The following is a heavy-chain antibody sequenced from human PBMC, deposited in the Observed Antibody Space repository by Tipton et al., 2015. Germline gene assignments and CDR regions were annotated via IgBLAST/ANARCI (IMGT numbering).Heavy chain of an antibody. CDR2: ISYTEPS. CDR3: ARDLEHGMDV. Sequence: TLSLTCTVSGGSVSSGSYYWSWIRQPPGKGLEWIGYISYTEPSHYNPSLKSRVTISTDTSKNQFSLKLSSVTAADTAVYYCARDLEHGMDVWGQGTTVTVSS. D-gene: IGHD5-24*01. CDR1: GGSVSSGSYY. V-gene: IGHV4-61*01. J-gene: IGHJ6*02.